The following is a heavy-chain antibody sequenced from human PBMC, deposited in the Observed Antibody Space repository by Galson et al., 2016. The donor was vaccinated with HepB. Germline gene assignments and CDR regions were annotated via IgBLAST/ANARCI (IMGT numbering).Heavy chain of an antibody. Sequence: ETLSLTCVVSGDSINSRNWWSWVRQPPGMGLEWIGEIYHSGSTNYSPSLKSRVTISVDKSKNQISLKLNSVTAADSAVYYCSRPPSSIAAASDAFDLWGRGTMVTVSS. CDR1: GDSINSRNW. V-gene: IGHV4-4*02. CDR2: IYHSGST. J-gene: IGHJ3*01. CDR3: SRPPSSIAAASDAFDL. D-gene: IGHD6-6*01.